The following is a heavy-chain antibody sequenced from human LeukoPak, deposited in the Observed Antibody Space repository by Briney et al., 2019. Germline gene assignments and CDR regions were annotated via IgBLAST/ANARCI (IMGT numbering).Heavy chain of an antibody. Sequence: AGGSLRLSCAASGFTFSTYWMHWVRQAPGKGLVWVSRIETDGSSTSYADSVKGRFTISRDNAKNTLYLQMNSLRAEDTAVYYCARDPSAVAGFFDYWGQGTRVIGAS. CDR1: GFTFSTYW. J-gene: IGHJ4*02. D-gene: IGHD6-19*01. V-gene: IGHV3-74*01. CDR2: IETDGSST. CDR3: ARDPSAVAGFFDY.